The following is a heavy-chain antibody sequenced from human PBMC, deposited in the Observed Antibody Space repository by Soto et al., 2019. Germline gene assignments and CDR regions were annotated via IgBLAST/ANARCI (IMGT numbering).Heavy chain of an antibody. D-gene: IGHD2-15*01. J-gene: IGHJ4*02. V-gene: IGHV3-30*18. CDR1: GFTFSSYG. Sequence: QVQLVESGGGVVQPGRSLRLSCAASGFTFSSYGMHWVRQAPGKGLEWVAVISYDGSNKYYADSVKGRFTMSRDNSKNTLHLQMNSLRPEDTAVYYCAKDRRKVVVAAPFDYWGQGTLVTVSS. CDR2: ISYDGSNK. CDR3: AKDRRKVVVAAPFDY.